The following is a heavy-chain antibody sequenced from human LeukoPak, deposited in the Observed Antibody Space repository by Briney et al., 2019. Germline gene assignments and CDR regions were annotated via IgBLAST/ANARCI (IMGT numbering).Heavy chain of an antibody. J-gene: IGHJ3*02. CDR2: IKQVGSEK. V-gene: IGHV3-7*01. CDR1: GFTFSSNW. CDR3: ARDPGDTAAFDI. Sequence: GGSLRLSCAASGFTFSSNWMSWVRQAPGKGLGWVANIKQVGSEKYYVDSVKGRFTISRDNAKNSLYLQMNSLKAEDTAVYYCARDPGDTAAFDIWGQGTMVTVSS. D-gene: IGHD3-16*01.